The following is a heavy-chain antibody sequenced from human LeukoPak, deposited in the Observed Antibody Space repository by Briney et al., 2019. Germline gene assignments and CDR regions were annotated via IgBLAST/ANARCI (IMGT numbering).Heavy chain of an antibody. V-gene: IGHV1-18*01. J-gene: IGHJ1*01. CDR1: GYTFTSYG. D-gene: IGHD2-15*01. CDR3: AIPTLSRYCSGGSCYEH. CDR2: ISAHNGNT. Sequence: ASVKVSCXASGYTFTSYGINWVRQAQGQGLEWMGWISAHNGNTNYAQKLQGRVNMTTDTSTSTGYMELRSMRSDDTAVYYCAIPTLSRYCSGGSCYEHWGQGTLVTVSS.